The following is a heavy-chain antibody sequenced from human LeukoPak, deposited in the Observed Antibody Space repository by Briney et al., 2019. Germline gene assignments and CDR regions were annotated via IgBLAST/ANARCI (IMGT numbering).Heavy chain of an antibody. J-gene: IGHJ5*02. CDR3: AKDRLFLNYYDSSGYYYDWFDP. CDR1: GFTFSSYA. D-gene: IGHD3-22*01. CDR2: ISGSGGST. Sequence: GGSLRLSCAASGFTFSSYAMSWVRQAPGKGLEWVSAISGSGGSTYYADSVKGWFTISRDNSKNTLYLQMNSLRAEDTAVYYCAKDRLFLNYYDSSGYYYDWFDPWGQGTLVTVSS. V-gene: IGHV3-23*01.